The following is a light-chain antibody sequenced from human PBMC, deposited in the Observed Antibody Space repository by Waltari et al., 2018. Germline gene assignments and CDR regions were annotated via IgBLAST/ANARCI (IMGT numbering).Light chain of an antibody. J-gene: IGKJ4*01. CDR1: QSVSSY. V-gene: IGKV3-11*01. CDR3: QQRSNWPPVT. CDR2: DAS. Sequence: EIVLTQSPATLSLSPGERATLSCRASQSVSSYLDWYQQKPGQAPRLLIYDASNRATGMPARFSGSGSGTDVTLTISSLEPEDFAVYYCQQRSNWPPVTFGGGTKVEIK.